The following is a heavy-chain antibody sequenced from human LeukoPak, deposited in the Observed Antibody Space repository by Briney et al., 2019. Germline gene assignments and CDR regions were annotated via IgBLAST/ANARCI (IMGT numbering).Heavy chain of an antibody. D-gene: IGHD1-1*01. J-gene: IGHJ6*02. CDR1: GFTFSANW. V-gene: IGHV3-74*01. Sequence: GGSLRLSCAASGFTFSANWMRWVRQAPGKGPVWVSFIKPDGSRTNYADSVKGRFIISRDNAKNTLYLQMNSLRAEDTAVYYCARENYWTMDVSGQGTTVTVSS. CDR3: ARENYWTMDV. CDR2: IKPDGSRT.